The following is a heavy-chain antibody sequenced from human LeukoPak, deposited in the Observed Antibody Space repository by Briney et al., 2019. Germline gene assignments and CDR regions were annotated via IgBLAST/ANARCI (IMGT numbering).Heavy chain of an antibody. J-gene: IGHJ6*03. CDR1: GGSISSGSYY. Sequence: PSHTLSLTCTVSGGSISSGSYYWSWIRQPAGKGLEWIGRIYTSGSTNYDPSLKSRVTISVDTSKNQFSLKLSSVTAADTAVYYCARVWPDYCYYYMDVWGKGTTVTVSS. V-gene: IGHV4-61*02. CDR2: IYTSGST. CDR3: ARVWPDYCYYYMDV.